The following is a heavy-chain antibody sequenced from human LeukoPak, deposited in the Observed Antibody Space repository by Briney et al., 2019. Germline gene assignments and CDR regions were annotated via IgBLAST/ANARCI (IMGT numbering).Heavy chain of an antibody. Sequence: GGSLRLSCAASGFTVSDNYMSWVRQPPGKGLEWVSVIYSGGTTYYADSVKGRFTISRDNSKNTLYLQMTSLRAEDTAIYYCARGVAAAATNWFDPWGQGTLVTVSS. CDR2: IYSGGTT. V-gene: IGHV3-66*01. CDR1: GFTVSDNY. J-gene: IGHJ5*02. CDR3: ARGVAAAATNWFDP. D-gene: IGHD6-13*01.